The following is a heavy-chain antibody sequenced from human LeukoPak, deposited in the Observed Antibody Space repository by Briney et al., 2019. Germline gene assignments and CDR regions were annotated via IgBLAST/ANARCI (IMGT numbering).Heavy chain of an antibody. Sequence: KSSETLSLTCAVSGYSISSGYYWGWIRQPPGKGLEWIGSIYHSGSTYYNPSLKSRVTISVDTSKNQFSLKLSSVTAADTAVYYCASNPGYVHHPFDYWGQGTLVTVSS. CDR2: IYHSGST. V-gene: IGHV4-38-2*01. D-gene: IGHD1-1*01. CDR1: GYSISSGYY. J-gene: IGHJ4*02. CDR3: ASNPGYVHHPFDY.